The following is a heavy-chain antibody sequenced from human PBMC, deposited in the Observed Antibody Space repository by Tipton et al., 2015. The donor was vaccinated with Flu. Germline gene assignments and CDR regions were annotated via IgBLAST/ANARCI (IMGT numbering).Heavy chain of an antibody. CDR2: IWYDGSNK. CDR1: GFAFSSYG. Sequence: SGFAFSSYGMHWVRQAPGKGLEWVAVIWYDGSNKYYADSVKGRFTISRDNSKNTLYLQMNSLRAEDTAVYYCARGVGYYYGSGSYYHFDYWGQGTLVTVSS. J-gene: IGHJ4*02. CDR3: ARGVGYYYGSGSYYHFDY. D-gene: IGHD3-10*01. V-gene: IGHV3-33*01.